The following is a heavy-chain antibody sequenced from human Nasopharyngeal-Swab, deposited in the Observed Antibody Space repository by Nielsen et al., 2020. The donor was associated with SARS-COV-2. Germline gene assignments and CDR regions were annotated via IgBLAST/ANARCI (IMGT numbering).Heavy chain of an antibody. Sequence: SVKVSCKASGYTFTSYYMHWVRQAPGQGLEWMGIINPSGGSTSYAQKFQGRVTMTRDTSTSTVYMELSSLRSEDTAVYYCASSRYEVTIFGVVYYGMDVWGQGTTVTVSS. V-gene: IGHV1-46*01. CDR3: ASSRYEVTIFGVVYYGMDV. CDR2: INPSGGST. D-gene: IGHD3-3*01. J-gene: IGHJ6*02. CDR1: GYTFTSYY.